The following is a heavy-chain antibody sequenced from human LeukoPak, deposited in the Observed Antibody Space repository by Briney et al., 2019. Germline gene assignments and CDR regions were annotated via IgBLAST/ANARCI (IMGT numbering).Heavy chain of an antibody. D-gene: IGHD5-12*01. V-gene: IGHV1-69*05. Sequence: GASVKVSCKASGGTFSSYAISWVRQAPGQGLEWMGGIIPIFGTANYAQKFQGGVTITTDESTSTAYMELSSLRSEDTAVYYCARVRYSGYDFGPFDYWGQGTLVTVSS. CDR1: GGTFSSYA. CDR2: IIPIFGTA. CDR3: ARVRYSGYDFGPFDY. J-gene: IGHJ4*02.